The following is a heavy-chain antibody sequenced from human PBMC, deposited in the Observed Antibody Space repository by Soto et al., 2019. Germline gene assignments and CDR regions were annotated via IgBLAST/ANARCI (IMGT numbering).Heavy chain of an antibody. CDR1: GYTFTKYG. V-gene: IGHV1-18*01. J-gene: IGHJ4*02. CDR2: ISGSSGNA. CDR3: AREMAGLGGEYDY. D-gene: IGHD3-16*01. Sequence: QVQLVQSGAEVKNPGASVKVSCKTSGYTFTKYGVAWVRQAPGQGLEWMGWISGSSGNANYAEKVQGRITLTTDTSTSTAYIELRSLRSDDTGVYYCAREMAGLGGEYDYWGQGTRVTVSS.